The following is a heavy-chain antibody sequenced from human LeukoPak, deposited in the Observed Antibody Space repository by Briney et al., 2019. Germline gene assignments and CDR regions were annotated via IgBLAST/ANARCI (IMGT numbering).Heavy chain of an antibody. D-gene: IGHD3-3*01. CDR3: ARATTYYDFWSGSLRFDP. CDR1: GGSISSYY. V-gene: IGHV4-59*01. J-gene: IGHJ5*02. CDR2: IYYSGST. Sequence: PSQTLSLTCTVSGGSISSYYWSWIRQPPGKGLEWIGYIYYSGSTNYNPSLKSRVTISVDTSKNQFSLKLSSVTAADTAVYYCARATTYYDFWSGSLRFDPWGQGTLVTVSS.